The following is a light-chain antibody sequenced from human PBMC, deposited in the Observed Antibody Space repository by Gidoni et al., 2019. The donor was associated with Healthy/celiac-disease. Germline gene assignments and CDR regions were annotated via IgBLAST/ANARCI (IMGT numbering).Light chain of an antibody. Sequence: DIQMTQSPSTLYASVEDRVTITCRASQSISSWLALYQQKPGKAPKHLIYKASSLESGVPSRFSGSGSGTEFTLTISSLQPDDFAAYYCQQYNSFSWTFGQGTKVEIK. CDR1: QSISSW. CDR3: QQYNSFSWT. J-gene: IGKJ1*01. V-gene: IGKV1-5*03. CDR2: KAS.